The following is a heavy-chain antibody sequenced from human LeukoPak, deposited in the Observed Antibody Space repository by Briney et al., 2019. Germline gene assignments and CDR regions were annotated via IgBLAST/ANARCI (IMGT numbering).Heavy chain of an antibody. V-gene: IGHV1-69*05. Sequence: ASVKVSCKASVGTFSSYAISWVRQAPGQGLEWMGGIIPIFGTANYAQKFQGRVTITTDESTSTAYMELSSLRSEDTAVYYCARERILGVVIHAVDIWGQGTMVTVSS. CDR1: VGTFSSYA. CDR2: IIPIFGTA. D-gene: IGHD3-3*01. CDR3: ARERILGVVIHAVDI. J-gene: IGHJ3*02.